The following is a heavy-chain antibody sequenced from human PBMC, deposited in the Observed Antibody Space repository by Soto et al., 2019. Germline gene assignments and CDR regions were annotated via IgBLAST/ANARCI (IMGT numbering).Heavy chain of an antibody. D-gene: IGHD2-21*02. CDR1: GYDFFKYN. Sequence: QVQLVQSGAEVKKPGASVEVSCKTSGYDFFKYNMHWVRQAPGQGLEWMGVINPNGGYTRHAQKFQGRVIMTRDTSSKIGYMELSGLTSADTAMYYCTRADSDVVILPDVRPLFDLWGQGALVTVSS. CDR3: TRADSDVVILPDVRPLFDL. V-gene: IGHV1-46*01. J-gene: IGHJ4*02. CDR2: INPNGGYT.